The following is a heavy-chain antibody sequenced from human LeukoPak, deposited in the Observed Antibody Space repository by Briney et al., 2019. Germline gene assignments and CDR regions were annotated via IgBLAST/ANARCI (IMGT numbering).Heavy chain of an antibody. CDR1: GSTFSSHT. D-gene: IGHD5-18*01. V-gene: IGHV3-48*04. Sequence: GGSLRLSCAASGSTFSSHTMNWVRQAPGKGLEWISYISNTGSVIYYADSVKGRFTISRDNAKNSLYLQMNSLRAEDTAVYYCAKRYSYGNPDAFDIWGQGTMVTVSS. CDR2: ISNTGSVI. J-gene: IGHJ3*02. CDR3: AKRYSYGNPDAFDI.